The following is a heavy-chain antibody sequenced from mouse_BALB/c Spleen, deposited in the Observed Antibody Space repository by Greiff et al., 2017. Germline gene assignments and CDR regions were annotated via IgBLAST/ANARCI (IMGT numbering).Heavy chain of an antibody. J-gene: IGHJ3*01. V-gene: IGHV3-2*02. CDR1: GYSITSDYA. CDR3: ARVGNWDGGFAY. Sequence: EVHLVESGPGLVKPSQSLSLTCTVTGYSITSDYAWNWIRQFPGNKLEWMGYISYSGSTSYNPSLKSRISITRDTSKNQFFLQLNSVTTEDTATYYCARVGNWDGGFAYWGQGTLVTVSA. CDR2: ISYSGST. D-gene: IGHD4-1*01.